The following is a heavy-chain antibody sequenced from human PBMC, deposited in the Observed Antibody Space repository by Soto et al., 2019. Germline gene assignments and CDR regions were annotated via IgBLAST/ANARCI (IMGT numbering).Heavy chain of an antibody. Sequence: VQLVESGGGVVQPGRSLRLSCAASGFTFSDYAMHWVRQAPGKGLEWVAVVSHDGRNTHYADSVKGRFTISRDSSKDTVSLGMTSRRAEDTAVYYCAKGGRHWLVTSDFNYWGQGALGTVSS. CDR2: VSHDGRNT. V-gene: IGHV3-30*18. D-gene: IGHD6-19*01. CDR3: AKGGRHWLVTSDFNY. J-gene: IGHJ4*02. CDR1: GFTFSDYA.